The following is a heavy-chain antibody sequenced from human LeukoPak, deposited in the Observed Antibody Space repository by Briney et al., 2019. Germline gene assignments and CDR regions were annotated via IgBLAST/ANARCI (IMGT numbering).Heavy chain of an antibody. Sequence: SETLSLTCTVSDGSISDSYWSWIRQSPGKGLEWIGYIFYTGFTHYNPSLESRVTISVDTSKNQFSLKLSSVTAADTAVYYCARGPSLITFGGVIVGGYFDYWGQGALVTISS. J-gene: IGHJ4*02. D-gene: IGHD3-16*02. CDR1: DGSISDSY. CDR2: IFYTGFT. V-gene: IGHV4-59*12. CDR3: ARGPSLITFGGVIVGGYFDY.